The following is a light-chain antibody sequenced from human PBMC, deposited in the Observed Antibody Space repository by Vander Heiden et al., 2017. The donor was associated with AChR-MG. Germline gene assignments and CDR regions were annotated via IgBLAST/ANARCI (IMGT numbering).Light chain of an antibody. CDR1: SSHVGSNT. J-gene: IGLJ1*01. V-gene: IGLV1-44*01. Sequence: QSVLPQPPSASEPPGQRVTISCSGGSSHVGSNTVSWYQHLPRTAPRLLIYTNEHRPSGVPDRFSGSKSGTAASLAISGLQSEDEADYYCATWDDRLKAYVFGTGTTVTVL. CDR3: ATWDDRLKAYV. CDR2: TNE.